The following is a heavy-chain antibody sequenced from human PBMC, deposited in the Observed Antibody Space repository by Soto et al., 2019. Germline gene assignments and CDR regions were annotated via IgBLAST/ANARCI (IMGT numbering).Heavy chain of an antibody. CDR2: IYYTGSA. J-gene: IGHJ5*02. CDR1: SGSISSADYY. CDR3: ASGGSSNWFDP. Sequence: VQLQESGPGLVKPSQTLSLTCTVSSGSISSADYYWSWIRQPPGKGLEWIGYIYYTGSAYYNPSLTSRVTMSVDTSKNQFSLTVTSVTAADTAVYYCASGGSSNWFDPWGQGTLVTVSS. V-gene: IGHV4-30-4*01. D-gene: IGHD1-26*01.